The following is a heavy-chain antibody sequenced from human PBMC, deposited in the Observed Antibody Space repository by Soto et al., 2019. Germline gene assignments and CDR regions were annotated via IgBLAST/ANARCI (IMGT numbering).Heavy chain of an antibody. Sequence: QVQLQESGPGLVKPSETLSLTCTVSGDSISSYYWTWIRQPPGKGLEWIGLIYNNGFTNYNSLLKSRVTISVDTSKNQFSLRLSSVTAADTAVYYCARHGVSVTKGWIDPWGQGTLVTVSS. CDR1: GDSISSYY. D-gene: IGHD4-17*01. CDR2: IYNNGFT. V-gene: IGHV4-59*08. J-gene: IGHJ5*02. CDR3: ARHGVSVTKGWIDP.